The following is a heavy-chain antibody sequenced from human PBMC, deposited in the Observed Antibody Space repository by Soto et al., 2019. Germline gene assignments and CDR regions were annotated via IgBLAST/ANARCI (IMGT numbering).Heavy chain of an antibody. CDR1: GLRVRDNY. Sequence: GGSLKISFTTSGLRVRDNYMSWVRPAPGMGLEWVSVIYNDGTTYYADSVKGRFTISRDTSKNTLSLQMDSLRAEDTAVYYCVRPLPSGRNYGMDVWGQGTTVTVSS. CDR2: IYNDGTT. V-gene: IGHV3-53*01. CDR3: VRPLPSGRNYGMDV. D-gene: IGHD3-10*01. J-gene: IGHJ6*02.